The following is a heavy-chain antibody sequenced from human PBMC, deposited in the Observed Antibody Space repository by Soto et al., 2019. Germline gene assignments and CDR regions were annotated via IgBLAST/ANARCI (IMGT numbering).Heavy chain of an antibody. D-gene: IGHD3-22*01. CDR2: ISSNGGST. CDR3: VKVEGASPYYYDSSGYWGY. V-gene: IGHV3-64D*06. Sequence: PXGSLRLSCSASGFTFSSYAMHWVRQAPGKGLEYVSAISSNGGSTYYADSVKGRFTISRDNSKNTLYLQMSSLRAEDTAVYYCVKVEGASPYYYDSSGYWGYWGQGTLVTVSS. CDR1: GFTFSSYA. J-gene: IGHJ4*02.